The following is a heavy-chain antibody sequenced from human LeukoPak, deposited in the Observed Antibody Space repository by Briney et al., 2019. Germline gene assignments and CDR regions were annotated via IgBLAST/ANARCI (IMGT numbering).Heavy chain of an antibody. D-gene: IGHD2-21*02. CDR1: GFTFNNYG. V-gene: IGHV3-30*02. CDR3: AKRDRVTEFDY. Sequence: PGGSLRLSCAASGFTFNNYGMHWVRQAPGKGLEWVTLIQPNEKDKYYADSVKGRFTVSRDNSNNMLYLQLNSLRVDDTAIYYCAKRDRVTEFDYWGQGTLVTVSS. CDR2: IQPNEKDK. J-gene: IGHJ4*02.